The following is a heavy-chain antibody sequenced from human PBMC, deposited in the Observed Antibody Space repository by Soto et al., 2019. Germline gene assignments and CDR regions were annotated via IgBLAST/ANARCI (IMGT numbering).Heavy chain of an antibody. V-gene: IGHV3-33*01. J-gene: IGHJ6*02. CDR2: IWFDGSNK. CDR3: ARDGQQLAPYSMDV. Sequence: GGSLRLSCAVSGFTFRNHAMHWVRQAPGKGLEWVAQIWFDGSNKYLAEPVKGRFTVSRDNSQNILYLQMNSLRADDTGVYYCARDGQQLAPYSMDVWGQGTTVTVSS. D-gene: IGHD6-13*01. CDR1: GFTFRNHA.